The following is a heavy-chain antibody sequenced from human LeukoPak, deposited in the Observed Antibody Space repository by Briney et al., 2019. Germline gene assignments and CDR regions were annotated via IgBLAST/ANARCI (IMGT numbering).Heavy chain of an antibody. D-gene: IGHD3-10*01. CDR3: AKDLKITMVRGFDY. CDR2: ISGSGGST. CDR1: GFTFSSYA. Sequence: GGSLGLSCAASGFTFSSYAMSWVRQAPGKGLEWVSAISGSGGSTYYADSVKGRFTISRDNSKNTLYLQMNSLRAEDTAVYYCAKDLKITMVRGFDYWGQGTLVTVSS. J-gene: IGHJ4*02. V-gene: IGHV3-23*01.